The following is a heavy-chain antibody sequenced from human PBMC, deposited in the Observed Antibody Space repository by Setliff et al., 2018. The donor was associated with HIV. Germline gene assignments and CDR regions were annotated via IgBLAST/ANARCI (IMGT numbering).Heavy chain of an antibody. Sequence: GASVKVSCKASGYTFTGYYIHWVRQVPGQGLEWMGRINPNTGGTDYAQKFQGRVTMTGDTSISTAYMELSSLRSEDTAVYYCSGGYGSGSFSHTWGHGTLVTVS. D-gene: IGHD3-10*01. CDR3: SGGYGSGSFSHT. V-gene: IGHV1-2*06. CDR1: GYTFTGYY. J-gene: IGHJ5*01. CDR2: INPNTGGT.